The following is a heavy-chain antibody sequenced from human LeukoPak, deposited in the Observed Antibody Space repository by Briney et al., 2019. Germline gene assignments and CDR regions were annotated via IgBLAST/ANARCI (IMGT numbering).Heavy chain of an antibody. CDR2: IYYSGST. D-gene: IGHD2-2*01. V-gene: IGHV4-39*07. J-gene: IGHJ5*02. CDR1: GGSISSSSYY. Sequence: PSETLSLTCTVSGGSISSSSYYWGWTRQPPGKGLEWIGSIYYSGSTYYNPSLKSRVTISVDTSKNQFSLKLSSVTAADTAVYYCARESDRYCYSTSCPNWYDPWGQGTLVTVSS. CDR3: ARESDRYCYSTSCPNWYDP.